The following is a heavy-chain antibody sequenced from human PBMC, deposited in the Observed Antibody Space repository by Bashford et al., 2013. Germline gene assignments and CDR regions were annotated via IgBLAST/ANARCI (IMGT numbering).Heavy chain of an antibody. J-gene: IGHJ6*03. Sequence: ASVKVSCKASGYTFTSYDINWVRQATGQGLEWMGWMNPNSGNTGYAQKFQGRVTMTRNTSISTAYMELSSLRSEDTAVYYCARIYPAWYYYYYYMDVWGKGATVTVSS. CDR3: ARIYPAWYYYYYYMDV. V-gene: IGHV1-8*01. D-gene: IGHD5-12*01. CDR1: GYTFTSYD. CDR2: MNPNSGNT.